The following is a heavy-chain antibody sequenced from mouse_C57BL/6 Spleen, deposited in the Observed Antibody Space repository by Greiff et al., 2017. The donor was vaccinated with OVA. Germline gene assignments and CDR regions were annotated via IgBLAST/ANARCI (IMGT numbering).Heavy chain of an antibody. D-gene: IGHD1-1*01. CDR1: GFNIKDDY. Sequence: EVQGVESGAELVRPGASVKLSCTASGFNIKDDYMHWVKQRPEQGLEWIGWIDPENGDTEYASKFQGKATITADTSSNTAYLQLSSLTSEDTAVYYCTTGLRGGFDYWGQGTTLTVSS. CDR2: IDPENGDT. V-gene: IGHV14-4*01. CDR3: TTGLRGGFDY. J-gene: IGHJ2*01.